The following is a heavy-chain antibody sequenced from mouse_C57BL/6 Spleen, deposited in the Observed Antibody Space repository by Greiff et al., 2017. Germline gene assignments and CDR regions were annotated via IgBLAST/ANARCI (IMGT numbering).Heavy chain of an antibody. CDR1: GYTFTSYW. V-gene: IGHV1-7*01. CDR2: INPSSGYT. J-gene: IGHJ2*01. CDR3: ARSDYYGSSSFDY. D-gene: IGHD1-1*01. Sequence: QVQLQQSGAELAKPGASVKLSCKASGYTFTSYWMHWVKQRPGQGLEWIGYINPSSGYTKYNQKFKDKATLTADTSSSTAYMQLSSLTYEDSAVYYCARSDYYGSSSFDYWGQGTTLTVSS.